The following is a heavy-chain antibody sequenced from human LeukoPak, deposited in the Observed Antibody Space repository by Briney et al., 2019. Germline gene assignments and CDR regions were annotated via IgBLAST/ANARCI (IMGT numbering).Heavy chain of an antibody. J-gene: IGHJ4*02. CDR1: GGSLSSYY. CDR2: IYYSGRT. D-gene: IGHD6-19*01. CDR3: AVHPGYSSGWTYFDY. V-gene: IGHV4-59*01. Sequence: SGTLSLTCTVSGGSLSSYYWSCVRHPPGKGLGRIGYIYYSGRTNYNPSLKSRVTISVDTSKNQFSLKLSSVTAADTAVYYCAVHPGYSSGWTYFDYWGQGTLVTVSS.